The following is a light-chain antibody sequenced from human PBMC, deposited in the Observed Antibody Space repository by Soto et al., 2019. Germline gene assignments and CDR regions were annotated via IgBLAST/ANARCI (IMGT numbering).Light chain of an antibody. CDR2: KNN. CDR3: AAWDDSLNGVL. CDR1: SSNLGSNT. V-gene: IGLV1-44*01. J-gene: IGLJ2*01. Sequence: QSVLTQPPSASGTPGQRVTISFSGSSSNLGSNTVNWYQQLPVTAPKFLIYKNNQRPSGVPDRFSGSKSGTSASLAISGLQSEDEADYYCAAWDDSLNGVLFGGGTKVTVL.